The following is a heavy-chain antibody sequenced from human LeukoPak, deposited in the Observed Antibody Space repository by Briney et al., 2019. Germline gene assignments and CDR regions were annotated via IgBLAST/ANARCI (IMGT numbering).Heavy chain of an antibody. Sequence: PSQTLSLTCTVSGGSISSSDYYWSWIRQPPGKGLEWIGYIYHSGSTYYNPSVKSRVTMSVDRSKNQFSLKLNSVTAADTAVYYCARGRGVGAPSGYFDNWGQGTLVTVSS. J-gene: IGHJ4*02. CDR1: GGSISSSDYY. V-gene: IGHV4-30-2*01. D-gene: IGHD1-26*01. CDR2: IYHSGST. CDR3: ARGRGVGAPSGYFDN.